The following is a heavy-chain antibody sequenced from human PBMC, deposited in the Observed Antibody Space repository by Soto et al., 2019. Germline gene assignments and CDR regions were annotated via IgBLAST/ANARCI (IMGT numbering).Heavy chain of an antibody. D-gene: IGHD4-4*01. Sequence: GGSLRLSCAASGFTFSSYSMNWVRQAPGKGLEWVSSISSSSSYIYYADSVKGRFTISRDNAKNSLYLQMNSLRAEDTAVYYCARGALQDDALDIWGQGTMVTVSS. CDR1: GFTFSSYS. J-gene: IGHJ3*02. CDR2: ISSSSSYI. V-gene: IGHV3-21*01. CDR3: ARGALQDDALDI.